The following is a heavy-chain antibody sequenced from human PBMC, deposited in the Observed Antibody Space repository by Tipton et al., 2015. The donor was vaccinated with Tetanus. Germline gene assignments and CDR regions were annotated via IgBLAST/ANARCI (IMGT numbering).Heavy chain of an antibody. CDR1: GFIVSSHY. CDR2: MYSGGDT. D-gene: IGHD3/OR15-3a*01. CDR3: VRANYEFPKKGPFDY. Sequence: SLRLSCVASGFIVSSHYMSWVRQAPGKGLEWVSVMYSGGDTYYVDSVKGRFNISRDNAKNTLYLQMNSLRVEDTAVYYCVRANYEFPKKGPFDYWGPGSLVIVSS. V-gene: IGHV3-53*01. J-gene: IGHJ4*02.